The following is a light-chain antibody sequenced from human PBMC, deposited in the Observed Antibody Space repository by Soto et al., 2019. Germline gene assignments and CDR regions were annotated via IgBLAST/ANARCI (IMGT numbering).Light chain of an antibody. J-gene: IGLJ2*01. CDR2: GVT. V-gene: IGLV2-14*01. CDR1: NSDIGGYNS. CDR3: QSYDSSFFL. Sequence: QSVLTQPASVSGSPGQSITISCTGSNSDIGGYNSVSWYQQHPGKAPKLLIFGVTNRPSGVSDRFSGSKSGNTASLTISALQAEDEADYYCQSYDSSFFLFGGGTKLTVL.